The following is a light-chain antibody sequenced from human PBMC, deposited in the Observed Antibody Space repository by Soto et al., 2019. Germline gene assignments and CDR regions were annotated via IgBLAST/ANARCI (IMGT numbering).Light chain of an antibody. Sequence: QSALTQPASVSGSPGQSITISCTGTSSDVGRYDYVSWYQQFPGKAPKLMIYDVNNRPSGVSNRFSGSKSGNTASLTISGLQAEDEADYYCSSYRSSGSVVFGGGTKLTVL. CDR3: SSYRSSGSVV. J-gene: IGLJ2*01. V-gene: IGLV2-14*01. CDR2: DVN. CDR1: SSDVGRYDY.